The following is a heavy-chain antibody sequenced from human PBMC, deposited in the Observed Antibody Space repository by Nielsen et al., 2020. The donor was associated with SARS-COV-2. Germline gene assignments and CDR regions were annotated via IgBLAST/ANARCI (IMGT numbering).Heavy chain of an antibody. D-gene: IGHD7-27*01. J-gene: IGHJ4*02. CDR2: IYYSGST. CDR3: ARDTGVDIDY. V-gene: IGHV4-59*01. Sequence: SETLSLTCTVSGGSISSYYWSWIRQPPGRGLEWIGYIYYSGSTNYNPSLKSRVTISVDMSNNQFSLHLTSVTAADTAVYYCARDTGVDIDYWGQGIQVTVSS. CDR1: GGSISSYY.